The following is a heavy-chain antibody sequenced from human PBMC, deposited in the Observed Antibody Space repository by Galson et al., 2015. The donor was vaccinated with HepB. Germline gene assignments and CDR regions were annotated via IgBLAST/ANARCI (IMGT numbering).Heavy chain of an antibody. Sequence: SLRLSCAASGFSVSIKSMSWVRQSPGKGLEWVSGTYSDGSPYYADSVKGRFTISRDNSKNALYLQMNILRADDTAVYYCARMSPAADFFDYWGQGTLVTVSS. CDR1: GFSVSIKS. V-gene: IGHV3-53*01. D-gene: IGHD6-25*01. J-gene: IGHJ4*02. CDR3: ARMSPAADFFDY. CDR2: TYSDGSP.